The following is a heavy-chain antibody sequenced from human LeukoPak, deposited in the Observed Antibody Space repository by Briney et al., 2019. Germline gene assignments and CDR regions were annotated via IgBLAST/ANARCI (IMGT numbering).Heavy chain of an antibody. CDR3: ARSSSGWPLYFDC. V-gene: IGHV1-2*02. CDR2: INPKSGGT. D-gene: IGHD6-19*01. CDR1: GYTFTDYN. Sequence: ASVKVSCKASGYTFTDYNLHWVRQAPGEGVEWMGWINPKSGGTKFAQKHQGGVTMTADTSIDTAYLELSNLKSDDTAIYYCARSSSGWPLYFDCWGQGTLATVSS. J-gene: IGHJ4*02.